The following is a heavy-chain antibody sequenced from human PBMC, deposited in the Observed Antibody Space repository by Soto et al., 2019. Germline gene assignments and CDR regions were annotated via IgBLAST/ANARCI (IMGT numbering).Heavy chain of an antibody. J-gene: IGHJ5*01. Sequence: GGSLRLSCAASGFTFSRYGMNWLRQAPGKGLEWVASISSSTSYVYYADLVKGRFSTSRDNAKNILYLEMYALRTEDTAVYYCARDPSEGRVGNWFESWGQGTLVTVSS. CDR1: GFTFSRYG. CDR2: ISSSTSYV. V-gene: IGHV3-21*06. CDR3: ARDPSEGRVGNWFES. D-gene: IGHD2-2*01.